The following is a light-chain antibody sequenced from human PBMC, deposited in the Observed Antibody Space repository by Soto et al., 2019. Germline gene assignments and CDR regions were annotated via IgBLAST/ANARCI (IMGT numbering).Light chain of an antibody. V-gene: IGKV2-28*01. CDR2: LAS. Sequence: DIVMTQSPLSLPVTPGEPASISCRSSQSLLRYNEKNYLDWYLQKPGQSPPLLIYLASNRASGVPDRFSGSGSGTDFTLRISRVEAEDVGVYYCMQAVQTPFTFGPGTKVDIK. CDR3: MQAVQTPFT. CDR1: QSLLRYNEKNY. J-gene: IGKJ3*01.